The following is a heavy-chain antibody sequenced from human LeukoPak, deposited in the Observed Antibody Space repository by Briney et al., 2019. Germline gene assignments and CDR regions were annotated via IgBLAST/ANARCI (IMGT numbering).Heavy chain of an antibody. V-gene: IGHV4-38-2*01. CDR1: GYSISSGYY. Sequence: SETLSLTCAVSGYSISSGYYWGWIRQPPGKGLEWIGSIYHSGSTYYNPSLKSRVTISVDTSKNQFSLKLSSVTAADTAVYYCARGNYDILTGSFDYWGQGTLVTVSS. J-gene: IGHJ4*02. D-gene: IGHD3-9*01. CDR3: ARGNYDILTGSFDY. CDR2: IYHSGST.